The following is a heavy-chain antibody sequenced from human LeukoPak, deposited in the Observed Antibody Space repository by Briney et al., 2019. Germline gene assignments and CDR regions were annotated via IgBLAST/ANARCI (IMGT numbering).Heavy chain of an antibody. D-gene: IGHD2-2*02. CDR3: ARGPIPAAIPFDY. CDR1: GGSISSGGYY. J-gene: IGHJ4*02. CDR2: IYHSGST. Sequence: PSETLSLTCTVSGGSISSGGYYWRWIRQPPGKGLEWFGDIYHSGSTYYNPSLKSRVTVSVDRSKNQFSLKLSSVTAADTAVYYCARGPIPAAIPFDYWGQGTLVTVSS. V-gene: IGHV4-30-2*01.